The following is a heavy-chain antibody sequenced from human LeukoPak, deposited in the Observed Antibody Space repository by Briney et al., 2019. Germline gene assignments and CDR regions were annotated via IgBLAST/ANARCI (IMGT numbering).Heavy chain of an antibody. Sequence: GGSLRLSCAASGFTFSNYWMSWVRQAPGKGLEWVANIKQDGSEKYYVDSVKGRFTISRDNSKNTLYLQMNSLRAEDTAVYYCAKDQGYSYGSSSVDYWGQGTLVTVSS. CDR2: IKQDGSEK. D-gene: IGHD5-18*01. J-gene: IGHJ4*02. CDR3: AKDQGYSYGSSSVDY. V-gene: IGHV3-7*01. CDR1: GFTFSNYW.